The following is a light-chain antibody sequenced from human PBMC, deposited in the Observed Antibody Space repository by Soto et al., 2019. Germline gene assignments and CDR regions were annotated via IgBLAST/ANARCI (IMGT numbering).Light chain of an antibody. Sequence: VLTQSPDTLSLPPGERATLSCRASQSISSYLAWYKQKPGQAPRLLSYDASSRATGIPARFSGSGSGTEFTLTISSLEPEDFEVYYCQQYGSTPRTFGQGTKVDIK. V-gene: IGKV3-11*01. CDR3: QQYGSTPRT. CDR1: QSISSY. CDR2: DAS. J-gene: IGKJ1*01.